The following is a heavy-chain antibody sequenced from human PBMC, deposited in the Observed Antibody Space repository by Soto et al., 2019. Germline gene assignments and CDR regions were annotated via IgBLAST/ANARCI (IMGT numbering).Heavy chain of an antibody. CDR1: GFTFSSYA. D-gene: IGHD6-19*01. J-gene: IGHJ4*02. CDR2: ISDSGGRT. V-gene: IGHV3-23*01. Sequence: EVQLLESGGDLVQPGGSLRLSCAASGFTFSSYAMRWVRQAPGKGLEWVSVISDSGGRTYYADSVKGRFTISRDNSKNTLYLQMNSLRAEDTAIYYCAKDSVAGTFQPYYFDYWGQGTLVTVSS. CDR3: AKDSVAGTFQPYYFDY.